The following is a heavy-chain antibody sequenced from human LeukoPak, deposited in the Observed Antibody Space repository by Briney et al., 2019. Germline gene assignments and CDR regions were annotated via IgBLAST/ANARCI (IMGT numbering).Heavy chain of an antibody. CDR3: ASYVLGDAFDT. CDR1: GFTFSSYG. J-gene: IGHJ3*02. Sequence: GGSLRLSCAASGFTFSSYGMHWVRQAPGKGLEWVAVIWYDGSNKYYADSVKGRFTISRDNSKNTLYLQMNSLRAEDTAVYYCASYVLGDAFDTWGQGTMVTVSS. V-gene: IGHV3-33*01. CDR2: IWYDGSNK. D-gene: IGHD3-3*02.